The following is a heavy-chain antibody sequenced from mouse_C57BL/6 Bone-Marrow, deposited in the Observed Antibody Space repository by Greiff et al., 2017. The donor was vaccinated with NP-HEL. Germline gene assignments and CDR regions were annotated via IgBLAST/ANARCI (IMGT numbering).Heavy chain of an antibody. CDR3: ARVAHYYGSSGYFDV. Sequence: VQLQQSGAELVKPGASVKMSCKASGYTFTSYWITWVKQRPGQGLEWIGDIYPGSGSTNYNEKFKSKATLTVDTSSSTAYMQLSSLTSEDSAVYYCARVAHYYGSSGYFDVWGTGTTVTVSS. V-gene: IGHV1-55*01. CDR2: IYPGSGST. CDR1: GYTFTSYW. D-gene: IGHD1-1*01. J-gene: IGHJ1*03.